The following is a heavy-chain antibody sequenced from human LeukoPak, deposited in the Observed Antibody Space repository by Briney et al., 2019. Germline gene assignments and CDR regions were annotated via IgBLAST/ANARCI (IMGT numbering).Heavy chain of an antibody. CDR3: ARHSGSGSLSRPFDP. CDR2: VYYTGST. J-gene: IGHJ5*02. CDR1: GASITSGGFY. V-gene: IGHV4-39*01. D-gene: IGHD3-10*01. Sequence: SETLSLTCSVSGASITSGGFYWGWLRQPPGKGPEWIATVYYTGSTYYNPSLKSRVTISIDTSKNQFSLRLTSVTATDTAIYHCARHSGSGSLSRPFDPWGQGTLVTVSS.